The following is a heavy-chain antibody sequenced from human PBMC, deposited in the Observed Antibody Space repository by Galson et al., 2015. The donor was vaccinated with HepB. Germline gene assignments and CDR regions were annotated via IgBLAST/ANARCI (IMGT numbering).Heavy chain of an antibody. V-gene: IGHV1-18*01. D-gene: IGHD1-26*01. Sequence: SVKVSCRASGYTFTSYGISWVRQAPGQGLEWMGWISGYNGNANYAQNLQGRVTMTTDTSTNTAYMELRRLRSDDTAVYYCVRDQMGFSATDPFHIWGQGTMVTVSS. CDR2: ISGYNGNA. CDR1: GYTFTSYG. J-gene: IGHJ3*02. CDR3: VRDQMGFSATDPFHI.